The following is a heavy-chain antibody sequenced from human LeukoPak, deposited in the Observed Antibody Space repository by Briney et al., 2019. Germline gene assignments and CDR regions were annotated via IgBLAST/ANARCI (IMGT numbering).Heavy chain of an antibody. CDR3: AKQLGYCSDGSCYFPY. CDR2: ISDSGGST. D-gene: IGHD2-15*01. J-gene: IGHJ4*02. Sequence: GGSLRLSCAASGFIFSSYAMSWVRQAPGKGLEWVSIISDSGGSTYYADSVKGRFTISRDNSKSTLCLQMNSLRAEDTAVYYCAKQLGYCSDGSCYFPYWGQGTLVTVSS. V-gene: IGHV3-23*01. CDR1: GFIFSSYA.